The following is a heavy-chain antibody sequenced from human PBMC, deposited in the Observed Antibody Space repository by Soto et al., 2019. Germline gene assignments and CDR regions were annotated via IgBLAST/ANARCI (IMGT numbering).Heavy chain of an antibody. D-gene: IGHD3-22*01. Sequence: PGGSLRLSCAASGFTFGSYAMHWVRQAPGKGLEWVAVISYDGSNKYYADSVKGRFTISRDNSKNTLYLQMNSLRAEDTAVYYCAREDSGYYPHFDYWGQGTLVTVSS. J-gene: IGHJ4*02. CDR1: GFTFGSYA. CDR2: ISYDGSNK. V-gene: IGHV3-30-3*01. CDR3: AREDSGYYPHFDY.